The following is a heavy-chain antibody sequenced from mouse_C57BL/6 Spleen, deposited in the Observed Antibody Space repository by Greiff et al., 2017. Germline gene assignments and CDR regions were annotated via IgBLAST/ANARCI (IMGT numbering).Heavy chain of an antibody. D-gene: IGHD3-2*02. CDR3: ERRGDSSGYEY. CDR2: IYPGDGDT. Sequence: VQLQQSGPELVKPGASVKFSCKASGYAFSSSWMNWVKQRPGKGLEWIGRIYPGDGDTNYNGKFKGKATLTADKSSSTAYMQLSSLASEDSAVYFCERRGDSSGYEYWGQGTTLTVSS. J-gene: IGHJ2*01. V-gene: IGHV1-82*01. CDR1: GYAFSSSW.